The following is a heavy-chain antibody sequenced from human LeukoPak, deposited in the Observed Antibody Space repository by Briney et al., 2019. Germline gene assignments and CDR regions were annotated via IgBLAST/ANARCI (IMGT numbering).Heavy chain of an antibody. CDR2: IYSGGST. D-gene: IGHD1-26*01. CDR3: ARERGAHYFDY. CDR1: GFTVSSNY. V-gene: IGHV3-66*01. J-gene: IGHJ4*02. Sequence: GGSLRLSCAASGFTVSSNYMSWVRQAPGKGLEWVSVIYSGGSTYYADSVKGRFTISRDNSKNTLYLQMNSLRAEDTAVYYCARERGAHYFDYWGQGTLVTVSS.